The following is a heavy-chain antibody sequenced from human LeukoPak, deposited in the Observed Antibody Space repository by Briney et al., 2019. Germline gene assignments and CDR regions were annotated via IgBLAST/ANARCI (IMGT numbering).Heavy chain of an antibody. J-gene: IGHJ4*02. D-gene: IGHD3-22*01. Sequence: ASVKVSCKASGYTFTGYYMHWVRQAPGQGLEWMGWTNPNSGGTNYAQKFQGRVTMTRDTSISTAYMELSRLRSDDTAVYYCARGGAYYDSSGYYMFNLDYWGQGTLVTVSS. V-gene: IGHV1-2*02. CDR2: TNPNSGGT. CDR1: GYTFTGYY. CDR3: ARGGAYYDSSGYYMFNLDY.